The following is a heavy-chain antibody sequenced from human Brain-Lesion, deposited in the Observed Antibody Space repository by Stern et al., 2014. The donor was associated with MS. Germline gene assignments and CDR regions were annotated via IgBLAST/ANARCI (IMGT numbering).Heavy chain of an antibody. CDR1: GYTFSSYD. CDR3: ARAVRNQLLSEY. D-gene: IGHD2-2*01. V-gene: IGHV1-8*01. J-gene: IGHJ4*02. CDR2: MNPYSGNT. Sequence: VQLVESGAEVKKPGASVQVSCKASGYTFSSYDITWVLQASGHGLEWMGWMNPYSGNTGYAQKFKGRVSMTSDPAISTVYMELTSLTSDDTAVYFCARAVRNQLLSEYWGQGTLVTVSS.